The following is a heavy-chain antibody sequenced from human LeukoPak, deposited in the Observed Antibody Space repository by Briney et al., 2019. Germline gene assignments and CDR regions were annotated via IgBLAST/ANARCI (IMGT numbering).Heavy chain of an antibody. J-gene: IGHJ4*02. CDR2: IYPDDSDA. CDR1: GYSFTDYW. Sequence: GESLKISCKASGYSFTDYWIGWVRQMPGKGLEWMGIIYPDDSDARYSPSFQGQVTMSADKSISTAYLEWSSLKASDTAIYYCARHFTPRTRGPLGYWGQGTLVTVSP. CDR3: ARHFTPRTRGPLGY. D-gene: IGHD2-8*02. V-gene: IGHV5-51*01.